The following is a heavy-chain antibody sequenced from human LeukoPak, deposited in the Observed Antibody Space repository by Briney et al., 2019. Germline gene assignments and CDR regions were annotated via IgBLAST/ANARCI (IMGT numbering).Heavy chain of an antibody. D-gene: IGHD6-13*01. CDR2: INWDGGST. V-gene: IGHV3-20*04. CDR1: GFTFDDYG. CDR3: ARRGIAAAGGGDY. J-gene: IGHJ4*02. Sequence: GGSLRLSCAASGFTFDDYGMSWVRHAPGKGLEWVSGINWDGGSTGYADSVKGRFTISRDNAKNSLYLQMNSLRAEDTALYYCARRGIAAAGGGDYWGQGTLVTVSS.